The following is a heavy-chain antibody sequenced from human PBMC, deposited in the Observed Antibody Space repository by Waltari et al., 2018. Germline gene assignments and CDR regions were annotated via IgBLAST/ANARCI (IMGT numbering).Heavy chain of an antibody. Sequence: QLQLQESGPGLVKPSETLSLTCTVSGGSISSSSYYWGWIRQPPGKGLEWIGSIYYSGSTYHNPSLKSRVTISVDTSKNQFPPKLSSVTAADTAVYYCARDRRWLQIQDYWGQGTLVTVSS. V-gene: IGHV4-39*07. CDR3: ARDRRWLQIQDY. CDR1: GGSISSSSYY. CDR2: IYYSGST. J-gene: IGHJ4*02. D-gene: IGHD5-12*01.